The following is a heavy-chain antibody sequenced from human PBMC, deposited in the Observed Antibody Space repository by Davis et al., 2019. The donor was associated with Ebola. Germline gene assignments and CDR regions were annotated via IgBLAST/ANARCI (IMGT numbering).Heavy chain of an antibody. V-gene: IGHV3-23*01. Sequence: GESLKISCAASGFTYSNYAMHWVRQAPGKGLEWVSAISGNGGTTYYADSVKGRFTISRDNSKNTLYLQMNSLGADDTAIYYCAKDRTPYYYDSSGYYRALFDYWGQGTLVTVSS. J-gene: IGHJ4*02. CDR2: ISGNGGTT. D-gene: IGHD3-22*01. CDR1: GFTYSNYA. CDR3: AKDRTPYYYDSSGYYRALFDY.